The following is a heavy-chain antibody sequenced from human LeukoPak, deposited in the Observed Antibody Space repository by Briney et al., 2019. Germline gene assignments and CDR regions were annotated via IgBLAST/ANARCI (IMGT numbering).Heavy chain of an antibody. Sequence: SETLSLTCTVSGGSISSSSYYWGWIRQPPGKGLEWIGSIYYSGSTYYNPSLKSRVTISVDTSKNQFSLKLSSVTAADTAVYYCARDVVRGYLNWFDPWGQGTLVTVSS. V-gene: IGHV4-39*07. CDR3: ARDVVRGYLNWFDP. D-gene: IGHD3-10*01. CDR1: GGSISSSSYY. CDR2: IYYSGST. J-gene: IGHJ5*02.